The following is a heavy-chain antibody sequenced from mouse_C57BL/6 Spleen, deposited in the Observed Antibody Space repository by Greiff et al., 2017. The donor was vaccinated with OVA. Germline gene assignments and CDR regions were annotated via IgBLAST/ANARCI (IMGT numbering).Heavy chain of an antibody. Sequence: EVKLVESGGGLVKPGGSLKLSCAASGFTFSSYTMSWVRQTPEKRLELVATISGGGGNTYYPDSVKGRFTISRDNAKNTLYLQMSSLRSEDTALYYCARRAGSSYDYFDVWGTGTTVTVSS. CDR3: ARRAGSSYDYFDV. CDR1: GFTFSSYT. CDR2: ISGGGGNT. J-gene: IGHJ1*03. V-gene: IGHV5-9*01. D-gene: IGHD1-1*01.